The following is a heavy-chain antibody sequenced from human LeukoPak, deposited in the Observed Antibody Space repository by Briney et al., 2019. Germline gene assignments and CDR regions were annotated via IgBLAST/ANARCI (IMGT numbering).Heavy chain of an antibody. CDR1: GFTFSRHD. D-gene: IGHD4-23*01. Sequence: SGGSLRLSCVASGFTFSRHDMHWVRQAPGKGLEWVAVISYESSYKFFADSVKGRFTVSRDNSKTTLYLQMNRLSPEDTAVYYCAKSQLTTVDYYGMDVWGPGTTVIVSS. CDR2: ISYESSYK. J-gene: IGHJ6*02. V-gene: IGHV3-30*18. CDR3: AKSQLTTVDYYGMDV.